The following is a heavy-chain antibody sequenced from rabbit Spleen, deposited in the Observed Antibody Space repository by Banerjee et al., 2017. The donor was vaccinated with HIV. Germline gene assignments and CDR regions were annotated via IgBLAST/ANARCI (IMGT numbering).Heavy chain of an antibody. CDR2: ITVGSDYTT. CDR1: GFDISSYH. D-gene: IGHD2-1*01. J-gene: IGHJ4*01. CDR3: ARPGGDGVGNGLFKL. V-gene: IGHV1S40*01. Sequence: QSLEESGGDLVKPGASLTLTCTASGFDISSYHMCWVRQAPGMGLEWIACITVGSDYTTYYASWAKGRFTSSKTSSTTVTLQMTSLTAADTATYFCARPGGDGVGNGLFKLWDPGTLVTVS.